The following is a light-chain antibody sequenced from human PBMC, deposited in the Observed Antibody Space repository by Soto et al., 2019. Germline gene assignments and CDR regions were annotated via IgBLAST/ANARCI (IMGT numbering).Light chain of an antibody. Sequence: DIQMTQSPSSLSASVGDRVTITCRASQDISVYLAWYQQKPGKVPKRLIYSASTLQSGVPSRFSGSGSGTDVTLTISSLQPEDVATYYCQKFNTAPLTFGQGTRLEIK. CDR3: QKFNTAPLT. J-gene: IGKJ5*01. CDR1: QDISVY. V-gene: IGKV1-27*01. CDR2: SAS.